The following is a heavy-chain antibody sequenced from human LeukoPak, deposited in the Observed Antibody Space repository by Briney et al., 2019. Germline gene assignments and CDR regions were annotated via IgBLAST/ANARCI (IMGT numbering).Heavy chain of an antibody. Sequence: PGGSLRLSCAASGFTFSSYGMHWVRQAPGKGLEWVAVIWYDGSNKYYADSVKGRFTISRDNSKNTLYLQMNSLRAEDTAVYYCARDGHPSYYDFSSGYSANWFDPWGQGTLVTVSS. CDR2: IWYDGSNK. CDR1: GFTFSSYG. D-gene: IGHD3-3*01. CDR3: ARDGHPSYYDFSSGYSANWFDP. V-gene: IGHV3-33*01. J-gene: IGHJ5*02.